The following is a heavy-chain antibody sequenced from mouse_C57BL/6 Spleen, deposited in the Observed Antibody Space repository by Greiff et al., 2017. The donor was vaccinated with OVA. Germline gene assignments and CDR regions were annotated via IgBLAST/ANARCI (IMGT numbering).Heavy chain of an antibody. CDR2: ISDGGSYT. V-gene: IGHV5-4*03. Sequence: EVKLVESGGGLVKPGGSLKLSCAASGFTFSSYAMSWVRQTPEKRLEWVATISDGGSYTYYPDKVKGRFTISRDTAKNNLYLQMSHLKSDDTALYYCASDRYYGTFFDYWGQGTTLTVSS. CDR3: ASDRYYGTFFDY. CDR1: GFTFSSYA. D-gene: IGHD1-1*01. J-gene: IGHJ2*01.